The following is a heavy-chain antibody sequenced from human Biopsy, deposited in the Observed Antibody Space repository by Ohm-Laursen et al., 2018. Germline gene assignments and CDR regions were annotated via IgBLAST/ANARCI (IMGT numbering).Heavy chain of an antibody. CDR3: ARHRSSSARNYYHDMDV. CDR1: GGSINSNDYY. V-gene: IGHV4-39*01. D-gene: IGHD6-6*01. CDR2: LYHNGHT. Sequence: SDTLSLTCTVAGGSINSNDYYWGWIRQTPGEGLQWIGSLYHNGHTYENRALRSRPTQSIDKSKNLFSPRLSSVTAADTAVYYCARHRSSSARNYYHDMDVWGQGTTVTVSS. J-gene: IGHJ6*02.